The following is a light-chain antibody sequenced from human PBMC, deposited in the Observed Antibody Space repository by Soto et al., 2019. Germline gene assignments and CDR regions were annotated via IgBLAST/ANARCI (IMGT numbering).Light chain of an antibody. Sequence: EIMLTQSPGTLSLSPGERATLSCRASQSVASSYLGWYQQKPGQAPRLLIYATSSMATGIPDRFSGSVSRTDFTLTISRLEPEDLAVYYCQQYVSSSYTVGQGTKLEIK. V-gene: IGKV3-20*01. J-gene: IGKJ2*01. CDR3: QQYVSSSYT. CDR1: QSVASSY. CDR2: ATS.